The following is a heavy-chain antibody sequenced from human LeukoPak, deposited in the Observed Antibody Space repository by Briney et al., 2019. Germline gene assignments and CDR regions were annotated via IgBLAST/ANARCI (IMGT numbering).Heavy chain of an antibody. CDR1: GGTLSGYA. CDR2: IIPIFGTA. Sequence: SVKVSCKASGGTLSGYAISWVRQAPAQGLEWMGRIIPIFGTAYYAQKFWGRVTNTTDESTSTAYMELSSLRSEDTAVYYCARGITIFGVVDYFDYWGQGTLVTVSS. V-gene: IGHV1-69*05. CDR3: ARGITIFGVVDYFDY. J-gene: IGHJ4*02. D-gene: IGHD3-3*01.